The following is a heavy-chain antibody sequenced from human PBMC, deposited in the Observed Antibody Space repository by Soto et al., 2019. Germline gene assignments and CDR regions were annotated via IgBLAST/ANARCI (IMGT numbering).Heavy chain of an antibody. CDR1: GFTFITYD. CDR3: ARRKERSGPYYLDL. D-gene: IGHD6-25*01. V-gene: IGHV1-8*01. J-gene: IGHJ4*01. Sequence: QVQLLQSGAEVKKPGASVKVSCKVSGFTFITYDFSWVRQAAGQGLEWMGWMNPNNGNAGFAQKFRGRINMTRNTSISTAYLELSSLRSDDSAVYFCARRKERSGPYYLDLWGQGTQVTVSS. CDR2: MNPNNGNA.